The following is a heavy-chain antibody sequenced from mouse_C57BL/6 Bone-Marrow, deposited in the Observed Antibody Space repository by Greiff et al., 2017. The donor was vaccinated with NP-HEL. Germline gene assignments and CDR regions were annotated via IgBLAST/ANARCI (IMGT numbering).Heavy chain of an antibody. D-gene: IGHD3-3*01. CDR2: INPNNGGT. CDR1: GYTFTDYY. J-gene: IGHJ2*01. V-gene: IGHV1-26*01. Sequence: EVQLQQSGPELVKPGASVKISCKASGYTFTDYYMNWVKQSHGKSLEWIGDINPNNGGTSYNQKFKGKATLTVDKSSSTAYMELRSLTSEDSAVYYCARPGQRWAYWGQGTTLTVSS. CDR3: ARPGQRWAY.